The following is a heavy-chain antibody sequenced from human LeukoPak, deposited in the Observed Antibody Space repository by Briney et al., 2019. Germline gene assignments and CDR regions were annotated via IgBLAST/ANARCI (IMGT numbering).Heavy chain of an antibody. Sequence: PGGSLRLSCVVSGLSFSNYWMDWVRQAPGKGLEWVAFIKQDGSETSYVDSVKGRFTISRDNARNSLFLQMNSLRAEDTAVYYCARNYYYYMDVWGKGTTVTVSS. J-gene: IGHJ6*03. CDR2: IKQDGSET. CDR3: ARNYYYYMDV. CDR1: GLSFSNYW. V-gene: IGHV3-7*01.